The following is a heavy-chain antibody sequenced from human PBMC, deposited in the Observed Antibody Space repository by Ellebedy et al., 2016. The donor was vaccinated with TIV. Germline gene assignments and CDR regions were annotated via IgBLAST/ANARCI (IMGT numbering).Heavy chain of an antibody. Sequence: GESLKISCAASGFTFRNYGMHWVRQAPGKGLEWVAVIWFDESNEYYTDSLKGRFTISRDNSKNTLYLQMNSLRVDDTAVYYCARDSEGDMTVGAGAFDYWGQGTLVTVSS. CDR3: ARDSEGDMTVGAGAFDY. CDR2: IWFDESNE. J-gene: IGHJ4*02. V-gene: IGHV3-33*01. D-gene: IGHD2-21*01. CDR1: GFTFRNYG.